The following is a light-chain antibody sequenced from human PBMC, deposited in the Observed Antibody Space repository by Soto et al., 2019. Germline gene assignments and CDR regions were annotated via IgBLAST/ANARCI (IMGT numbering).Light chain of an antibody. CDR2: WAS. Sequence: DIVMTQSPDSLAVSLGERATINCKSSQSVLHSSNNKNYLAWYQQKPGQPPKLLIYWASTRESGVPDRFSGSGSGTDFTLPISGLQAEDVAVYYCQQYYIMALFGQGTKLEIK. CDR1: QSVLHSSNNKNY. CDR3: QQYYIMAL. V-gene: IGKV4-1*01. J-gene: IGKJ2*01.